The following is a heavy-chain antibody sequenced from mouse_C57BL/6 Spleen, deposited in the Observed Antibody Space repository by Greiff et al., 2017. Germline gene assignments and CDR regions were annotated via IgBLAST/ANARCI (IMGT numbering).Heavy chain of an antibody. Sequence: QVQLQQSGAELARPGASVKLSCKASGYTFTSYGISWVKQRTGPGLEWIGEIYPRSGNTYYNEKFKGKATLTADKSSSTAYMELRSLTSEDSAVYFCARKGYYGSSWNFDYWGQGTTLTVSS. CDR3: ARKGYYGSSWNFDY. V-gene: IGHV1-81*01. CDR1: GYTFTSYG. CDR2: IYPRSGNT. D-gene: IGHD1-1*01. J-gene: IGHJ2*01.